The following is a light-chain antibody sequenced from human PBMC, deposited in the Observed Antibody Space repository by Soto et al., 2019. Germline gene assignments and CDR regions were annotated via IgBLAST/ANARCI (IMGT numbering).Light chain of an antibody. CDR2: DAS. J-gene: IGKJ2*01. CDR3: QQRSNWPPYT. V-gene: IGKV3-11*01. Sequence: EIVLTQSPATLSLSPGERATLSCRASQSVSSYLAWYQQKPGQAPRLLIYDASNRATGIPARFSGSGAGTDVTLTISSLEPEDFAVYYWQQRSNWPPYTFGQGTKVEIK. CDR1: QSVSSY.